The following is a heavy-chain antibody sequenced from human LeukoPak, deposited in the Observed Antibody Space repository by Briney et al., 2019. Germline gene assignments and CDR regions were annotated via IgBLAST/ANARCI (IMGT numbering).Heavy chain of an antibody. Sequence: GGSLRLSCAASGFTVSSNYMSWVRQAPGKGLEWVSVIYSGGSTYYADSVKGRFTISRDNSKNTLYLQMNSLRAEDTAVYYCARDKGGSYFALDIWGQGTMVTVSS. V-gene: IGHV3-66*01. CDR2: IYSGGST. CDR1: GFTVSSNY. CDR3: ARDKGGSYFALDI. J-gene: IGHJ3*02. D-gene: IGHD1-26*01.